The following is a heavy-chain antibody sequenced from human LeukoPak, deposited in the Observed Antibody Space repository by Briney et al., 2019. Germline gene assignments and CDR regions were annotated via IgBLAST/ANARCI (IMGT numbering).Heavy chain of an antibody. V-gene: IGHV1-69*06. Sequence: SVKVSCKASGGTFSSYATNWVRQAPGQGPEWMGRIIPISGTINYAQKFQGRVTITADKSTSTAYMELSSLKSEDTAVYYCARDSGGPYYYYYYMDVWGKGTTITVPS. CDR3: ARDSGGPYYYYYYMDV. J-gene: IGHJ6*03. CDR1: GGTFSSYA. CDR2: IIPISGTI. D-gene: IGHD2-15*01.